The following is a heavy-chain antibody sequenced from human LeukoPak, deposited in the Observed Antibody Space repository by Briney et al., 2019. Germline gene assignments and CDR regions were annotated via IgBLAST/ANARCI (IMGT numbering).Heavy chain of an antibody. Sequence: ASVKVSCKSSGCSFAGYHMHWVRQAPGQGLEWMGWINPNSGGTNFAQNFQGRVTMTRDTSISTAYMELSRLRSDDTAVFYCAREGHCTGGSCLDYWGQGTLVTVSS. CDR1: GCSFAGYH. D-gene: IGHD2-15*01. J-gene: IGHJ4*02. CDR2: INPNSGGT. V-gene: IGHV1-2*02. CDR3: AREGHCTGGSCLDY.